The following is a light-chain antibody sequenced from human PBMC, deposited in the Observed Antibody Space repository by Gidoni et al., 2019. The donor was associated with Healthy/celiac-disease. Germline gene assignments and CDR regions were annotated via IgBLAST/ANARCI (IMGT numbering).Light chain of an antibody. Sequence: AIRVTQSPSSFSASTGDRVTITCRASTGISSYLAWYQQKPWKAPKLLIYAASTLQSGVPARVSGSGSGTDFTLTISCLQSEDFATYYCQQYYSYPRTFGQGTKVEIK. V-gene: IGKV1-8*01. CDR3: QQYYSYPRT. J-gene: IGKJ1*01. CDR2: AAS. CDR1: TGISSY.